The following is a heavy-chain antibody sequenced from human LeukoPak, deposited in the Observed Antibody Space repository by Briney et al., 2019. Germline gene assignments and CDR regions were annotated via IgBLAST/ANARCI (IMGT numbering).Heavy chain of an antibody. D-gene: IGHD6-13*01. J-gene: IGHJ6*02. Sequence: GGSLRLSCAASGFTFSDYYMSWIRQAPGKGLEWVSYISSSGSTIYYADSVKGRFTISRDNAKNSLYLQMNSLRAEDTAVYYCARGQYSSSRREDYYYYGMDVWGQGTTVTVSS. V-gene: IGHV3-11*01. CDR1: GFTFSDYY. CDR2: ISSSGSTI. CDR3: ARGQYSSSRREDYYYYGMDV.